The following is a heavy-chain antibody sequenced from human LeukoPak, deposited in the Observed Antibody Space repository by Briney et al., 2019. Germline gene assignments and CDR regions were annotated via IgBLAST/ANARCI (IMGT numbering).Heavy chain of an antibody. CDR2: IYYSGST. CDR1: GGSISNSSSY. Sequence: PSETLSLTCTVSGGSISNSSSYWGWIRQPPGKGLEWIGNIYYSGSTYQNPSLKSRVTISVDTSKNQFPLKLSSVTAADTAVYYCARVALNYYDSPDAFDIWGQGTMVPVSS. CDR3: ARVALNYYDSPDAFDI. V-gene: IGHV4-39*06. J-gene: IGHJ3*02. D-gene: IGHD3-22*01.